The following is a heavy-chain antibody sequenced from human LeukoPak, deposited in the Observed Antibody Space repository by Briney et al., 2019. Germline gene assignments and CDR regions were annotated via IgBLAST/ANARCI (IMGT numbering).Heavy chain of an antibody. D-gene: IGHD4-11*01. CDR3: ARGNYGAFDI. J-gene: IGHJ3*02. CDR2: IYVSGNT. CDR1: GGSISSDGYS. Sequence: SETLSLTCAVSGGSISSDGYSWNWIRQPPGKGLEWIGYIYVSGNTYYNPSLKSRIIISLDTSKNQFSLNMNSVSAADTAVYYCARGNYGAFDIWGQGTMVTVSS. V-gene: IGHV4-30-4*07.